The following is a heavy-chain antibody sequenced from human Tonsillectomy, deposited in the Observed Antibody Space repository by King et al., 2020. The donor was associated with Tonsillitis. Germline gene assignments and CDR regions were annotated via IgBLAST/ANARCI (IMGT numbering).Heavy chain of an antibody. CDR1: GYTFTSYG. Sequence: VQLVESGAEVKKPGASVKVSCKASGYTFTSYGISWVRQAPGQGLEWMGWISAYNGNTNYAPKLEGRVTMTTDTSTSTAYMELRSLRSDDTAVYYFSGEWSSFVDYGDYGVGIDYWGQGTLVTVSS. D-gene: IGHD4-17*01. CDR3: SGEWSSFVDYGDYGVGIDY. J-gene: IGHJ4*02. CDR2: ISAYNGNT. V-gene: IGHV1-18*01.